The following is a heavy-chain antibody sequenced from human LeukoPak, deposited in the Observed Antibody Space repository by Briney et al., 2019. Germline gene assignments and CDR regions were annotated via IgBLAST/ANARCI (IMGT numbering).Heavy chain of an antibody. J-gene: IGHJ6*03. CDR3: ARVRYSSSWHYYMDV. V-gene: IGHV3-7*01. D-gene: IGHD6-13*01. CDR1: GFTVSSNY. CDR2: IKQDGSEK. Sequence: GGSLRLSCAASGFTVSSNYMSWVRQAPGKGLEWVANIKQDGSEKYYVDSVKGRFTISRDNAKNSLYLQMNSLRAEDTAVYYCARVRYSSSWHYYMDVWGKGTTVTVSS.